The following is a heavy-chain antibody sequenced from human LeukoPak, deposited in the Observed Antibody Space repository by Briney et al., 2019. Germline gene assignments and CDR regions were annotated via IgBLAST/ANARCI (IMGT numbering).Heavy chain of an antibody. CDR1: GFTFSSYS. CDR3: AKNTITMVRGVAFDY. Sequence: PGGSLRLSCAASGFTFSSYSMNWVRQAPGKGLEWVSSISSSSSYISYADSVKGRFTISRDNSKNTLYLQMNSLRAEDTAVYYSAKNTITMVRGVAFDYWGQGTLVTVSS. CDR2: ISSSSSYI. V-gene: IGHV3-21*04. J-gene: IGHJ4*02. D-gene: IGHD3-10*01.